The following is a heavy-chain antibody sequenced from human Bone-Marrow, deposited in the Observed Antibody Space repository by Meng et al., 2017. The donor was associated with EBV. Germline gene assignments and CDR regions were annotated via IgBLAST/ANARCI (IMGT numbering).Heavy chain of an antibody. D-gene: IGHD2-15*01. CDR1: GGSISSSSYY. V-gene: IGHV4-39*07. CDR3: ARVVAAIDY. Sequence: QLLLQHPGPGLVKPSETLSLSATVSGGSISSSSYYWRCISQPPGKGLEWIGSIYYSGSTYYNPSLKSRVTISVDTSKNQFSLKLSSVTAADTAVYYCARVVAAIDYWGQGTLVTVSS. CDR2: IYYSGST. J-gene: IGHJ4*02.